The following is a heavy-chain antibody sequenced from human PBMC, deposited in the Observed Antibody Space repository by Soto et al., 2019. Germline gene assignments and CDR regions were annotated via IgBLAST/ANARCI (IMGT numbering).Heavy chain of an antibody. V-gene: IGHV4-30-4*01. CDR3: ARGRYCLTGRCFPNWFDS. D-gene: IGHD7-27*01. Sequence: SEPLSLTYSVSGDSISNLDYFWAWIRQHPGQALEYIGYIYKSATTYYNPSFESRVAISVDTSKSQFSLNVTSVTAADTAVYFCARGRYCLTGRCFPNWFDSWGQGALVTVSS. CDR1: GDSISNLDYF. CDR2: IYKSATT. J-gene: IGHJ5*01.